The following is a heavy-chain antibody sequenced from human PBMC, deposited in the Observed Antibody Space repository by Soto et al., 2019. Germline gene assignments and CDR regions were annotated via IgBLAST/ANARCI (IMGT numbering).Heavy chain of an antibody. D-gene: IGHD3-16*01. J-gene: IGHJ5*02. CDR1: GASISSGDFY. CDR2: IFYSGTT. Sequence: SETLSLTCTVSGASISSGDFYWSWIRQPPGKGLEWIGYIFYSGTTSYNPSLKSRLTISVDTSKNQFSLKLRSVTAADTAVYYCPRDLFIGGWFDPWCQGTPVTVSS. CDR3: PRDLFIGGWFDP. V-gene: IGHV4-30-4*01.